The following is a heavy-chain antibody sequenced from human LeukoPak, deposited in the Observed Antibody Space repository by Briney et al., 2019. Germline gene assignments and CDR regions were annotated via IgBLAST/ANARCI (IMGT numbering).Heavy chain of an antibody. D-gene: IGHD2-2*01. CDR2: VRTDGGIK. CDR3: AKDLPAAYFDY. Sequence: GGSLRLSCAASGFTFSNYGMHWVRQAPGKGLEWVAFVRTDGGIKYYADSVKGRFTISRDNSRTTVYLQMNSLRAEDTAVYHCAKDLPAAYFDYWGQGTLVTVSS. V-gene: IGHV3-30*02. CDR1: GFTFSNYG. J-gene: IGHJ4*02.